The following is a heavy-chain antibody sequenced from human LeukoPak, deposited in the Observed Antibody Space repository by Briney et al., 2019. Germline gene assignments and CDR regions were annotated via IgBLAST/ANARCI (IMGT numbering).Heavy chain of an antibody. J-gene: IGHJ5*02. CDR3: ARDRKGFDP. CDR2: IYYSGST. CDR1: GGSISSYY. V-gene: IGHV4-59*01. Sequence: SKTLSLTCTVSGGSISSYYWSWIRQPPGKGLEWIGYIYYSGSTNYNPSLKSRVTISVDTSKNQFSLKLSSVTAADTAVYYCARDRKGFDPWGQGTLVTVSS.